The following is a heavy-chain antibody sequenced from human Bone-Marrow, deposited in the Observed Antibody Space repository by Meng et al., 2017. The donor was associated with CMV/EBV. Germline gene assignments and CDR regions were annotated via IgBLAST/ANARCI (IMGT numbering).Heavy chain of an antibody. D-gene: IGHD2-2*02. CDR1: GFTFDDYA. CDR2: IYSGGSST. CDR3: ASSWAGYCSSTSCYIRGAFDI. Sequence: GESLKISCAASGFTFDDYAMHWVRQAPGKGLEWVSVIYSGGSSTYYADSVKGRFTISRDNSKNTLYLQMNSLRAEDTAVYYCASSWAGYCSSTSCYIRGAFDIWGQGTMVTVSS. V-gene: IGHV3-23*03. J-gene: IGHJ3*02.